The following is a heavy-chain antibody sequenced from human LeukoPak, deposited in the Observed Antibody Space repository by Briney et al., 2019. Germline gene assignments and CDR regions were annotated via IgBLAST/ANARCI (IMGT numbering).Heavy chain of an antibody. D-gene: IGHD3-16*02. J-gene: IGHJ4*02. Sequence: GASVKVSCKASGYTFTSYGISWVRQAPGQGLEWMGWISAYNGNTNYAQKLQGRVTMTTDTSTSTAYMELRSRRSDDTAVYYCARDGTMITFGGVIVPSYWGQGTLVTVSS. CDR1: GYTFTSYG. CDR2: ISAYNGNT. V-gene: IGHV1-18*01. CDR3: ARDGTMITFGGVIVPSY.